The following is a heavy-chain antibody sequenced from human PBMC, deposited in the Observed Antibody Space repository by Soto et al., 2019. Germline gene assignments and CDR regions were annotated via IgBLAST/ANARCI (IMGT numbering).Heavy chain of an antibody. CDR1: GYTFTSYD. D-gene: IGHD5-18*01. CDR3: ARELLRYSYGTGYYYGMDV. CDR2: IIPIFGTA. V-gene: IGHV1-69*13. Sequence: GASVKVSCKASGYTFTSYDINWVRQATGQGLEWMGGIIPIFGTANYAQKFQGRVTITADESTSTAYMELSSLRSEDTAVYYCARELLRYSYGTGYYYGMDVCGQGTTVIVSS. J-gene: IGHJ6*02.